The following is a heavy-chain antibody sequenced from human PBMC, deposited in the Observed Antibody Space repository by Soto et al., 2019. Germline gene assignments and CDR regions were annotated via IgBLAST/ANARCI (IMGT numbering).Heavy chain of an antibody. J-gene: IGHJ6*02. CDR2: ISGSGGST. D-gene: IGHD3-9*01. Sequence: GGSLRLSCAASGFTFSSYAMSWVRQAPGKGLEWVSAISGSGGSTYYADSVKGRFTISRDNSKNTLYLQMNSLRAEDTAVYYCAKDLGYFDWLPTTTTLRFYGMDVWGQGTTVTVSS. CDR1: GFTFSSYA. CDR3: AKDLGYFDWLPTTTTLRFYGMDV. V-gene: IGHV3-23*01.